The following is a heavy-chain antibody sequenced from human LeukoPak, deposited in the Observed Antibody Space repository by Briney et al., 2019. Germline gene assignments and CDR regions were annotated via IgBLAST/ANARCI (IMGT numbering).Heavy chain of an antibody. J-gene: IGHJ5*02. CDR2: IYYSGST. CDR1: GGSISSYY. V-gene: IGHV4-59*01. CDR3: ARDRVEMATINWFDP. Sequence: ASETLSLTCTVSGGSISSYYWSWIRQPPGKGLEWVGYIYYSGSTNYKPSLKSRVTISVDTSKNQFSLKLSSVTAADTAVYYCARDRVEMATINWFDPWGQGTLVTVSS. D-gene: IGHD5-24*01.